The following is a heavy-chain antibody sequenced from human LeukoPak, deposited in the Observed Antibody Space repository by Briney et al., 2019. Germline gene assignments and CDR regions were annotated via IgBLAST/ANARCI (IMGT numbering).Heavy chain of an antibody. Sequence: GGSLRLSCAASGFTFSSYAMHWVRQAPGKGLVWVSRVKSDGSSTSYADSVKGRFTISRDNARNTLYLQMNSLRAEDTAVYYCARDGFLGPATPSLDYWGQGTPVTVSS. V-gene: IGHV3-74*01. J-gene: IGHJ4*02. CDR3: ARDGFLGPATPSLDY. CDR1: GFTFSSYA. CDR2: VKSDGSST. D-gene: IGHD2-15*01.